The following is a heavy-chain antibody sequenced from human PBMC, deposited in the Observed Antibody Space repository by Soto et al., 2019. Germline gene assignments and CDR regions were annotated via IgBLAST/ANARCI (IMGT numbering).Heavy chain of an antibody. V-gene: IGHV2-5*02. CDR1: GFSLSTTSVG. D-gene: IGHD6-19*01. CDR3: VYMPPKQLMSFNV. Sequence: QIILKESGPTLVKPTQTLTLTCSFSGFSLSTTSVGVGWIRQPPGKALQWLALIYWDGDKRYSPSQKRRLTITKDTSKDQVVLTMTNMYPVDTGTYYCVYMPPKQLMSFNVWGQGTAVIVSS. J-gene: IGHJ3*01. CDR2: IYWDGDK.